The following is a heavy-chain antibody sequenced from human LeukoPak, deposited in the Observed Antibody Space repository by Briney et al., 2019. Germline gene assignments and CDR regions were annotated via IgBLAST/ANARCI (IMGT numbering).Heavy chain of an antibody. V-gene: IGHV3-72*01. D-gene: IGHD6-13*01. Sequence: GGSLRLSCAASGFTITNHHMDWVRQAPGKGLEWVGRSKTTKPNSYTTEYDATLKGRFTISRDDSKNSVYLQLNSLKTEDTAVYYCVRVVTTGSGWYHFDNWGQGNLVTVSS. CDR3: VRVVTTGSGWYHFDN. CDR1: GFTITNHH. J-gene: IGHJ4*02. CDR2: SKTTKPNSYTT.